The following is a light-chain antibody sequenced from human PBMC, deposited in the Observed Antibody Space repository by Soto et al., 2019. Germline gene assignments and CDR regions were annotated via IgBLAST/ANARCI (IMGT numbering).Light chain of an antibody. Sequence: EIVLTQSPATLSLSPGERATLSCRAGQSISSYLAWYQQKPGQAPRLLIYDASNRATGIPARFSGSGSGTDFTLTISSLEPEDFAVYYCQQRSTSFGQGTRLEIK. CDR3: QQRSTS. V-gene: IGKV3-11*01. CDR2: DAS. J-gene: IGKJ5*01. CDR1: QSISSY.